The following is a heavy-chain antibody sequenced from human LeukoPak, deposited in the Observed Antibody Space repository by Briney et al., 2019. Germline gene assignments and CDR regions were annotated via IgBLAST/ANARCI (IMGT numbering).Heavy chain of an antibody. D-gene: IGHD6-13*01. CDR1: GFTFSSYS. Sequence: PGGSLRLSCAASGFTFSSYSINWVRQAPGKGLEWVSSISSSSSYIYYADSVKGRFTISRDNAKNSLYLQMNSLRAEDTAVYYCATQPDGYSSSFTRKFDYWGQGTLVTVSS. CDR3: ATQPDGYSSSFTRKFDY. CDR2: ISSSSSYI. J-gene: IGHJ4*02. V-gene: IGHV3-21*01.